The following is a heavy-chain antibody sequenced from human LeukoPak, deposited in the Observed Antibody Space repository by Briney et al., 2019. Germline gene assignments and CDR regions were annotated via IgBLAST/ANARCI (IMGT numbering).Heavy chain of an antibody. J-gene: IGHJ5*02. V-gene: IGHV3-21*01. CDR3: ARDQYSSGWYIGAPPLWFDP. Sequence: SGGSLRLSCAASGFTFSSYSMNWVRQAPGKGLDWVSSISSSSSYIYYADSVKGRFTISRDNAKNSLYLQMNGLRAEDTAVYYCARDQYSSGWYIGAPPLWFDPWGQGTLVTVSS. CDR1: GFTFSSYS. CDR2: ISSSSSYI. D-gene: IGHD6-19*01.